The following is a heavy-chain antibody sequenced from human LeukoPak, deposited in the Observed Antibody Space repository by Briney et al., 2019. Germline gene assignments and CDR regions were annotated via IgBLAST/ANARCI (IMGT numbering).Heavy chain of an antibody. V-gene: IGHV3-33*01. D-gene: IGHD6-19*01. J-gene: IGHJ6*02. CDR2: IWYDGSNK. CDR1: GFTFSNYG. CDR3: ARMGSGWYYYYGMDV. Sequence: PGGSLRLSCAASGFTFSNYGMRWVRQAPGKGLEWVAVIWYDGSNKYYADSVKGRITISRDNSKNTLYLQMNSLRAEDTAVYYCARMGSGWYYYYGMDVWGQGTTVTVSS.